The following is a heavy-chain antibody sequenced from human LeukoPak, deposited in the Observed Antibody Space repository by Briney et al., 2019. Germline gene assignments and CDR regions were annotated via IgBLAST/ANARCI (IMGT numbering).Heavy chain of an antibody. Sequence: SETLSLTCAVSGGSISSSNWWSWIRQPPGKGLEWIEEIYHSGSTNYNPSLKSRVTISVDTSKNQFSLKLSSVTAADTAVYYCARETSQKGAHYMDVWGKGTTVTISS. CDR1: GGSISSSNW. V-gene: IGHV4-4*02. J-gene: IGHJ6*03. D-gene: IGHD3-16*01. CDR3: ARETSQKGAHYMDV. CDR2: IYHSGST.